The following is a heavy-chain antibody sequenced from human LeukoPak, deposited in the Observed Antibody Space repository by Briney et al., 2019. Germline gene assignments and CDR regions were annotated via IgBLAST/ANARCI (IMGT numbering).Heavy chain of an antibody. D-gene: IGHD3-9*01. CDR2: INSDGRTT. CDR1: GFTFTNYW. J-gene: IGHJ2*01. Sequence: GGSLRLSCATSGFTFTNYWMVWVRQAPGKGLVWVSRINSDGRTTNYADSVKGRFTISRDNAKNTLYLQMKSLRAEDTAVYYCARSPENYDVLTGYYGWYFDLWGRGTLVTVSS. CDR3: ARSPENYDVLTGYYGWYFDL. V-gene: IGHV3-74*01.